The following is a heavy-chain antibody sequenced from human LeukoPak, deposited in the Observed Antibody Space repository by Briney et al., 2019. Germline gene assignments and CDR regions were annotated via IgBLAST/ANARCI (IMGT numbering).Heavy chain of an antibody. V-gene: IGHV1-46*01. CDR3: ARIRDGYDDAYDI. Sequence: ASVKVSCKASGYTFTNYYIHWVRQAPGQGLEWMGLINPGGDNTDYAQNFQGRVTMTRDTSTSTVYMGLSSLRSEDTAVYYCARIRDGYDDAYDIWGQGTMVTVSS. CDR2: INPGGDNT. D-gene: IGHD5-24*01. CDR1: GYTFTNYY. J-gene: IGHJ3*02.